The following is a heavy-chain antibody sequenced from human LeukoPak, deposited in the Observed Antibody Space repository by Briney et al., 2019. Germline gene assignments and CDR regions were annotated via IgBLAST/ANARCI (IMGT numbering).Heavy chain of an antibody. J-gene: IGHJ4*02. CDR3: ARGYGDFNFDY. V-gene: IGHV4-59*01. CDR1: GGSISSYY. D-gene: IGHD4-17*01. CDR2: LYYSGST. Sequence: SETLSLTCTVSGGSISSYYWSCIRQPPGKGLEWIGYLYYSGSTNYNPSLKSRVTISVDTSKNQFSLKLSSVTAADTAVYYCARGYGDFNFDYWGQGTLVTVSS.